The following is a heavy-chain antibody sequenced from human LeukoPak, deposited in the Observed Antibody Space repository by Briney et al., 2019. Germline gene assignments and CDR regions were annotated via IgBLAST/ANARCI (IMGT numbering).Heavy chain of an antibody. V-gene: IGHV4-30-4*08. CDR2: IYYSGST. D-gene: IGHD3-3*01. J-gene: IGHJ4*02. CDR1: GGSISSGDYY. CDR3: ARAGRFLALGY. Sequence: NPSQTLSLTCTVSGGSISSGDYYWSWIRQPPGKGLEWIGYIYYSGSTYYNPSLKSRVTISVDTSKNQFSLKLSSVTAADTAVYYCARAGRFLALGYWGQGTLVTVSS.